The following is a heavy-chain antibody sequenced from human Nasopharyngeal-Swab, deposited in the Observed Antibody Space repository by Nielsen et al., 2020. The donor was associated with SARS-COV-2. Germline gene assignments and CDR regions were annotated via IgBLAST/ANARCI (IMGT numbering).Heavy chain of an antibody. J-gene: IGHJ5*02. CDR2: ISGDGSDI. Sequence: LTCAASGFTFSNYWLHWVRQAPGKGLVWVSRISGDGSDISYADSVKGRFTISRDNAKNTVYLQMNSLRAEDTAVYYCIRERQWFGDSSWGQGTLVTVSS. V-gene: IGHV3-74*01. CDR3: IRERQWFGDSS. D-gene: IGHD3-10*01. CDR1: GFTFSNYW.